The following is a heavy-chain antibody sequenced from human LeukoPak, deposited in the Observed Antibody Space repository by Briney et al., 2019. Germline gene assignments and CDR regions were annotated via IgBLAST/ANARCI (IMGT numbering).Heavy chain of an antibody. J-gene: IGHJ4*02. D-gene: IGHD3-22*01. CDR3: ASTTGYYDRSGYYQFVY. CDR1: GYTLIQLS. V-gene: IGHV1-24*01. CDR2: FDPEDGET. Sequence: ASVNVSYLVSGYTLIQLSRHWVRQAPGKGLEWMGGFDPEDGETIYAQKFQGRVTMTEDTSTDTAYMDLSSLRSEDTAVYYCASTTGYYDRSGYYQFVYWRRGTLVSVSS.